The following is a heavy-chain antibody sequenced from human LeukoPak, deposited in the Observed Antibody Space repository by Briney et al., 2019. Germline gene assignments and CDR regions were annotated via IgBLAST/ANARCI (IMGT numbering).Heavy chain of an antibody. CDR2: IIPIFGTA. D-gene: IGHD5-12*01. Sequence: VASVKVSCKASGGTFSSYAISWLRQAPEQGLEWMGRIIPIFGTANYAQKFQGRVTITTDESTSTAYMELSSLRSEDTAVYYCARAPGYSGYADFDYWGQGTLVTVSS. CDR3: ARAPGYSGYADFDY. J-gene: IGHJ4*02. V-gene: IGHV1-69*05. CDR1: GGTFSSYA.